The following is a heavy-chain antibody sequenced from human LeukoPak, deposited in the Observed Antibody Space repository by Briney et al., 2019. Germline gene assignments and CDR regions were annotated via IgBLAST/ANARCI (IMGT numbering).Heavy chain of an antibody. CDR1: GYTCTGYY. Sequence: ASVKVSCKAAGYTCTGYYMHWVRQAPGKGLGGVGGFDPEDGETIYAQKFQGRVTMTEDTSTDTAYMELSSLRSEDTAVYYCAAGSYYYDSSGYYYWGQGTLVTVSS. J-gene: IGHJ4*02. V-gene: IGHV1-24*01. CDR2: FDPEDGET. D-gene: IGHD3-22*01. CDR3: AAGSYYYDSSGYYY.